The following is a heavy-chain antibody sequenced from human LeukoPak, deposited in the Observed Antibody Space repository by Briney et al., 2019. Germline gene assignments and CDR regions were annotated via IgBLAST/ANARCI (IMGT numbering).Heavy chain of an antibody. D-gene: IGHD3-22*01. Sequence: PSQTLSLTCTVSGGSINSGGYYWSWIRQHPGKGLEWIGYIYYSGSTYHNPSLKSRVTISVDTSKNRFSLKLSSVTAADTAVYYCARVPDYYDSSGYRIDGYFDLWGRGTLVTVSS. J-gene: IGHJ2*01. CDR2: IYYSGST. V-gene: IGHV4-31*03. CDR3: ARVPDYYDSSGYRIDGYFDL. CDR1: GGSINSGGYY.